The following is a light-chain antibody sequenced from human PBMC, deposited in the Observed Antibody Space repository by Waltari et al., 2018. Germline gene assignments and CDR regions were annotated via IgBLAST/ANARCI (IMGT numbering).Light chain of an antibody. CDR1: QSIDSS. CDR3: QQRSNWPPT. J-gene: IGKJ5*01. Sequence: EIVLTQSPATLSLSPGERATLSCRARQSIDSSLAWYLQKPGQAPRLLTFDASNRATGSPARFSGSGFGTDFTLTISSLEPEDFGVYYCQQRSNWPPTFGQGTRLEIK. CDR2: DAS. V-gene: IGKV3-11*01.